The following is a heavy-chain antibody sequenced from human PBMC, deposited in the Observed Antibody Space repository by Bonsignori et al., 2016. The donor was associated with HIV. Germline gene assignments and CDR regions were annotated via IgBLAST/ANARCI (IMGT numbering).Heavy chain of an antibody. J-gene: IGHJ5*02. V-gene: IGHV4-59*01. Sequence: SETLSLTCTVSGGSINTYYWSWIRQPPGKGLEWIGYIYYSGSTNYNPSLKSRVTISVDTSKNHFSLNLNSVTAADTAVYYCARGRGVVGFDPWGQGTLVTVSS. CDR3: ARGRGVVGFDP. CDR2: IYYSGST. D-gene: IGHD2-15*01. CDR1: GGSINTYY.